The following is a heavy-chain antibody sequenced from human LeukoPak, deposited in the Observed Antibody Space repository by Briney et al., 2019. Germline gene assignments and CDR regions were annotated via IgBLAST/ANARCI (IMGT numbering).Heavy chain of an antibody. Sequence: GASVKVSCKASGYTFTSYYMHWVRQAPGQGLEWMGIINPSGGSTSYAQKFQGRVTMTRDMSTSTAYMELRSLRSDDTAVYYCARDPYGSGSYYVPRWFDPWGQGTLVTVSS. J-gene: IGHJ5*02. D-gene: IGHD3-10*01. CDR3: ARDPYGSGSYYVPRWFDP. V-gene: IGHV1-46*01. CDR1: GYTFTSYY. CDR2: INPSGGST.